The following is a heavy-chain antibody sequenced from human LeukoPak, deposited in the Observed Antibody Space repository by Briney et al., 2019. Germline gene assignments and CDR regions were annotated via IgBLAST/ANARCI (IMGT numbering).Heavy chain of an antibody. CDR1: GFTFSGYR. V-gene: IGHV3-48*04. D-gene: IGHD3-10*01. CDR2: ISSSSSTI. CDR3: ARGGYYYGSGYFDY. Sequence: GGSLRLSCAASGFTFSGYRMNWVRQAPGKGLEWVSYISSSSSTISYADSVKGRFTISRDNAKNSLYLQMNSLRAEDTAVYYCARGGYYYGSGYFDYWGQGTLVTVSS. J-gene: IGHJ4*02.